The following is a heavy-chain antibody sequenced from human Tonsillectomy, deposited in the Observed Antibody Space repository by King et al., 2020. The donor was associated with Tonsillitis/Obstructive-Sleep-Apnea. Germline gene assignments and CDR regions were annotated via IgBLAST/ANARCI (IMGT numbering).Heavy chain of an antibody. D-gene: IGHD2-2*01. Sequence: VQLVESGGGLVKPGGSLRLSCAASGFTFSDYYMSWIRQAPGKGLEWVSYISSSGNTIYYTDSVKGRFTISRDNSNNSLNLQMNSLRVEDTAVYYCARDCISTSCSFFDYWGQGTLVTVSS. CDR2: ISSSGNTI. J-gene: IGHJ4*02. CDR3: ARDCISTSCSFFDY. V-gene: IGHV3-11*01. CDR1: GFTFSDYY.